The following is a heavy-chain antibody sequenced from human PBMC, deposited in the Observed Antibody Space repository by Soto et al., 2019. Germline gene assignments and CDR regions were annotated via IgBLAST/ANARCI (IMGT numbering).Heavy chain of an antibody. D-gene: IGHD2-2*01. CDR2: INHSGST. CDR3: AGASWYQLPYYFDY. V-gene: IGHV4-34*01. CDR1: GGSFSGYY. J-gene: IGHJ4*02. Sequence: SETLSLTCAVYGGSFSGYYWSWIRQPPGKGLEWIGEINHSGSTNYNPSLKSRVTISVDTSKNQFSLKLSSVTAADTAVYYCAGASWYQLPYYFDYWGQGTLVTVSS.